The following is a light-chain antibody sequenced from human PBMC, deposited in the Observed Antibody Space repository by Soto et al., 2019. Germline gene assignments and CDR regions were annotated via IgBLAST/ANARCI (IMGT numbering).Light chain of an antibody. V-gene: IGKV3-11*01. CDR3: QQRYNWPNT. CDR1: QSVGTY. CDR2: DAS. J-gene: IGKJ2*01. Sequence: ENVLTQSPATLSLSPGKRATLSCRASQSVGTYLAWYQHNPGQAPRLLIYDASNRATGIPARFSGSGSGTDVTLTISSPEPEDFAVYYCQQRYNWPNTFGQGTKLEIK.